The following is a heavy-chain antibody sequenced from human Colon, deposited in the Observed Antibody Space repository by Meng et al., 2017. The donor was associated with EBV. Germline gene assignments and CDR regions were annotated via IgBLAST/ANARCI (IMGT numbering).Heavy chain of an antibody. CDR2: IYYSGST. Sequence: GQELGNPSPSLSLTCTVSGGTLSSVASYLSWIRQPPGKGLELIGHIYYSGSTSYNPSLKSRVTISVDTSNNQFSLKLSSVTAADTAVYYCARVGWRQWSFDLWGRGTLVTVSS. J-gene: IGHJ2*01. CDR1: GGTLSSVASY. CDR3: ARVGWRQWSFDL. D-gene: IGHD5-18*01. V-gene: IGHV4-30-4*01.